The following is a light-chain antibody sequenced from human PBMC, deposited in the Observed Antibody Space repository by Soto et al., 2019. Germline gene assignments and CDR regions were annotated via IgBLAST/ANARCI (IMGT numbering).Light chain of an antibody. CDR3: QQYYSPWT. V-gene: IGKV4-1*01. CDR1: QSVLYSSNNKNY. J-gene: IGKJ1*01. CDR2: WAS. Sequence: DIVMTQSPDSLAVSLGERATINCKSSQSVLYSSNNKNYLAWYQQKPGQPPKQLIYWASTRESGVPDRFSGSGSGTDFPLTISSLQAEDVAVYYCQQYYSPWTFGQGTKVEIK.